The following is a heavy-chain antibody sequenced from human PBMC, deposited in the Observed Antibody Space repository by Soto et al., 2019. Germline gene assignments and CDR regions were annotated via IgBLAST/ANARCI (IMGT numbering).Heavy chain of an antibody. CDR1: GFTFSSYG. CDR3: ARSSGSYDAFDI. Sequence: GGSLRLSCAASGFTFSSYGMHRVRQAPGKGLEWVAVIWYDGSNKYYADSVKGRFTISRDNSKNTLYLQMNSLRAEDTAVYYCARSSGSYDAFDIWGQGTMVTVSS. D-gene: IGHD1-26*01. V-gene: IGHV3-33*01. J-gene: IGHJ3*02. CDR2: IWYDGSNK.